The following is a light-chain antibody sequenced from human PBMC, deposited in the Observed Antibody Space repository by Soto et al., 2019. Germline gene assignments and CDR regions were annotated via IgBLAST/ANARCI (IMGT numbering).Light chain of an antibody. CDR3: QQRSNWPPVT. CDR1: QSVTSTH. Sequence: EIVLTQSPGTLSLSPGESATLSCRASQSVTSTHLAWYQQKPGPAPRLLIYDASTRATGIPDRFSGSGSGTEFTLTISRLEPEDFAVYYCQQRSNWPPVTCGGGTKVDIK. J-gene: IGKJ4*01. CDR2: DAS. V-gene: IGKV3D-20*02.